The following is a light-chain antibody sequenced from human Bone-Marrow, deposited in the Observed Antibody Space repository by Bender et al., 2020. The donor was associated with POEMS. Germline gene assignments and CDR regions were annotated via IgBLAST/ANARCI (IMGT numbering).Light chain of an antibody. V-gene: IGLV1-44*01. Sequence: QSVLTQPPSASGTPRQRVTISCSGGSSNIGAHAVNWYQHLPGTAPKLLIYSSHRRPSEVPDRFSGSRSGTSASLAISGLQSEDEADYYCTSYTSSRTWVFGGGTKLTVL. CDR1: SSNIGAHA. CDR3: TSYTSSRTWV. CDR2: SSH. J-gene: IGLJ3*02.